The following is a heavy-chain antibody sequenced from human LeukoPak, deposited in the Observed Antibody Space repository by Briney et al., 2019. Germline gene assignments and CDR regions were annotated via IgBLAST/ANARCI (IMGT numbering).Heavy chain of an antibody. J-gene: IGHJ6*02. D-gene: IGHD3-3*01. CDR1: GGSFSGYY. V-gene: IGHV4-34*01. Sequence: KPSETLSLTCAVYGGSFSGYYWSWIRQPPGKGLEWIGEINHSGSTNYNPSLKSRVTISVDTSKNQFSLKLSSVTAADTAVYYCARSTPASYDHGGYYYGMDVWGQGTTVTVSS. CDR3: ARSTPASYDHGGYYYGMDV. CDR2: INHSGST.